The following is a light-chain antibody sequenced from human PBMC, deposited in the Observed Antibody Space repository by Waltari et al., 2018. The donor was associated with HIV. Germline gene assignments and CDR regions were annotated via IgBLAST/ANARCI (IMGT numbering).Light chain of an antibody. CDR3: GTWDTSLIAWI. V-gene: IGLV1-51*01. J-gene: IGLJ1*01. CDR2: DNH. Sequence: QSVLTQPPSVSATPGQKVTISCSGSSSNIATNYVSWYQHFPGTVPKVLIYDNHKRSSGMPDRFSGSKSGTSATLDISGLQTGDEAHYYCGTWDTSLIAWIFGTGTKVTVL. CDR1: SSNIATNY.